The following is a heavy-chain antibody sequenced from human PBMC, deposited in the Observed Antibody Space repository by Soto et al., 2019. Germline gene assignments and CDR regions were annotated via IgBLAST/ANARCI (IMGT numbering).Heavy chain of an antibody. V-gene: IGHV1-69*01. CDR1: GGTFSSYA. Sequence: QVQLVQSGAEVKKPGSSVKVSCKASGGTFSSYAISWVRQAPGQGLEWMGGIIPIFGTANYSQKFQGRVTITADESTSTAYMELSSLRSEDTAVYYCASFVVVTAMGGKNYFDYWGQGTLVTVSS. D-gene: IGHD2-21*02. CDR3: ASFVVVTAMGGKNYFDY. J-gene: IGHJ4*02. CDR2: IIPIFGTA.